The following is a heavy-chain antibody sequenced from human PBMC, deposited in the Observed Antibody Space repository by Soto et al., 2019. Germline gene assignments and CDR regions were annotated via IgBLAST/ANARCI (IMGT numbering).Heavy chain of an antibody. CDR3: ARMVPRIDYGGKDHFDS. D-gene: IGHD4-17*01. V-gene: IGHV4-31*03. Sequence: QVQLQESGPGLVKPSQTLSLTCTVSGGSISSGGYYWSWIRQHPGKGLEWIGYIYYSGSTYYNPSLKSRVTISVDPCKTQLCLKLSCVTAAVTAVYYCARMVPRIDYGGKDHFDSWGQGTLVTV. CDR1: GGSISSGGYY. CDR2: IYYSGST. J-gene: IGHJ4*02.